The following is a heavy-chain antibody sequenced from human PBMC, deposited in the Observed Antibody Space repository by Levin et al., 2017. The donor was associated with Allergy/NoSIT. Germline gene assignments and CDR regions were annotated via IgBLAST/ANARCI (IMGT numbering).Heavy chain of an antibody. CDR2: ISAYNGNT. D-gene: IGHD3-22*01. J-gene: IGHJ4*02. Sequence: GASVKVSCKASGYTFTSYGISWVRQAPGQGLEWMGWISAYNGNTNYAQKLQGRVTMTTDTSTSTAYMELRSLRSDDTAVYYWARDRGGDYYDSSGYAREIDYWGQGTLVTVSS. V-gene: IGHV1-18*01. CDR1: GYTFTSYG. CDR3: ARDRGGDYYDSSGYAREIDY.